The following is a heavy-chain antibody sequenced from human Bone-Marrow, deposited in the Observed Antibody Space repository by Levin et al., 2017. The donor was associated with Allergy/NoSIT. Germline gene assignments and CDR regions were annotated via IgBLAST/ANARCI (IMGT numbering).Heavy chain of an antibody. D-gene: IGHD3-22*01. CDR2: FYTNGRT. J-gene: IGHJ4*02. CDR3: AGSYDRSNFYPYY. CDR1: GGSISSHY. V-gene: IGHV4-4*07. Sequence: KSSETLSLTCSVSGGSISSHYWSWIRQPAGKGLEWIGRFYTNGRTNSNPSLESRATMSEDTSKNQFSLRLTSVTAADTAIYYCAGSYDRSNFYPYYWGQGTLVTVSS.